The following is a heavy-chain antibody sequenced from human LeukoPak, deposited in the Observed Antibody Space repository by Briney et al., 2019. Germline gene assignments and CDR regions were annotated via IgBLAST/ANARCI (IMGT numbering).Heavy chain of an antibody. CDR3: ARHGVVVTAMGAFDI. J-gene: IGHJ3*02. D-gene: IGHD2-21*02. CDR2: IYYSGST. CDR1: GGSISSYY. V-gene: IGHV4-59*08. Sequence: SETLSLTCTVSGGSISSYYWGWIRQPPGKGLEWIGYIYYSGSTNYNPSLKSRVTISVDTSKNQFSLKLSSVTAADTAVYYCARHGVVVTAMGAFDIWGQGTMVTVSS.